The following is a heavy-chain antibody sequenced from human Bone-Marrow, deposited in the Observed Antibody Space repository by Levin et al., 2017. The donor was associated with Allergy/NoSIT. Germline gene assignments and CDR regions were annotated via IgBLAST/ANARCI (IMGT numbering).Heavy chain of an antibody. CDR1: GFTFSDYY. J-gene: IGHJ6*02. CDR3: ARGQAIAAAVRPYYYYYGMDV. V-gene: IGHV3-11*01. CDR2: ISSSGSTI. Sequence: GESLKISCAASGFTFSDYYMSWIRQAPGKGLEWVSYISSSGSTIYYADSVKGRFTISRDNAKNSLYLQMNSLRAEDTAVYYCARGQAIAAAVRPYYYYYGMDVWGQGTTVTVSS. D-gene: IGHD6-13*01.